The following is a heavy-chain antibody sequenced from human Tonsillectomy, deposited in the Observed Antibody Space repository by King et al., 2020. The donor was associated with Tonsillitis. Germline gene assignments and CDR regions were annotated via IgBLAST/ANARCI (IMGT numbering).Heavy chain of an antibody. D-gene: IGHD2-2*01. CDR3: ASQFCTTTSCHVDY. CDR2: INPKTGVT. CDR1: GYTFIDYY. J-gene: IGHJ4*02. Sequence: QLVQSGAEVRKPGASVKVSCTVSGYTFIDYYIHWVRQAPGQGLEWMGWINPKTGVTNSAQRFQGRVPLTRDSSISTAYMQLTSLRSDDTALYYCASQFCTTTSCHVDYWGQGTLVTVSS. V-gene: IGHV1-2*02.